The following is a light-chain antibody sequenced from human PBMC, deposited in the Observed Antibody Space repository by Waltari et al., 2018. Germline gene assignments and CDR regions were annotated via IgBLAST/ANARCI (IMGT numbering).Light chain of an antibody. Sequence: DIQMTQSPSSLSASVGDRVTITCRASQSISSYLNWYQHKPGSAPKLLIFAASSLQTGVPSTFSGSGSGTYFTLTITSLQPEDFATYYCQQTYRTPHSFGPGTKVDFK. CDR1: QSISSY. CDR2: AAS. CDR3: QQTYRTPHS. J-gene: IGKJ3*01. V-gene: IGKV1-39*01.